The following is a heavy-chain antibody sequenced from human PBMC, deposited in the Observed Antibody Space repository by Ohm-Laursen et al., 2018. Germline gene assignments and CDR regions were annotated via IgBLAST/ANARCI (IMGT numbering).Heavy chain of an antibody. CDR3: ARSFDTYYFDL. Sequence: SETLSLTCAVYGGSFSGYYWTWMRQPPGKGLEWIGEINHSGSTNYNPSLKSRVTMSVDTSKSQFSLKVNSVTAADTAVYYCARSFDTYYFDLWGQGTLVTVSS. V-gene: IGHV4-34*01. J-gene: IGHJ4*02. CDR1: GGSFSGYY. CDR2: INHSGST.